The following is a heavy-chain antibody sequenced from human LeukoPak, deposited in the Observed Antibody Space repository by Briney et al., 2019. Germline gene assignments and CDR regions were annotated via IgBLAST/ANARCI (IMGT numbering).Heavy chain of an antibody. D-gene: IGHD2-15*01. Sequence: SETLSLTCAVYGGSFSGYYWSWIRQPPGKGLEWIGEINHNGSTNYNPSLKSRVTISVDTSKNQFSLKLSSVTAADTAVYCCAREPGTSYCSGGSCYRGWFDPWGQGTLVTVSS. CDR2: INHNGST. CDR3: AREPGTSYCSGGSCYRGWFDP. CDR1: GGSFSGYY. V-gene: IGHV4-34*01. J-gene: IGHJ5*02.